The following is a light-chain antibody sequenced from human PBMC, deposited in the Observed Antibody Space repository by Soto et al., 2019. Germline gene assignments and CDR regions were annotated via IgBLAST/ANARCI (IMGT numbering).Light chain of an antibody. V-gene: IGKV3-15*01. J-gene: IGKJ4*01. CDR2: GAS. CDR1: QSVSSN. CDR3: QQYNNWPLLT. Sequence: EIVMTQSPATLSVPPGARATVSCRASQSVSSNLAWYQQKPGQAPRLLIYGASTRATGIPARFSGSGSGTEFTLTISSLQSEDFAVYYCQQYNNWPLLTFGGGTKVDIK.